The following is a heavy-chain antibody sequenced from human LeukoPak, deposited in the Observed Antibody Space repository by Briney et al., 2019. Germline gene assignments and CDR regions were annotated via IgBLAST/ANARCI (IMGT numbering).Heavy chain of an antibody. J-gene: IGHJ4*02. Sequence: GGSSRLFCAVSWFIFSSYVMSWGRQAPGERPELVSVSRSGGGTYYADSVKGRFTISRDNSKNTLYRQMTSLRAEDTAVYYCAKGDYSGSYYFDYWGQGTLVTVSS. CDR3: AKGDYSGSYYFDY. CDR1: WFIFSSYV. V-gene: IGHV3-23*01. CDR2: SRSGGGT. D-gene: IGHD1-26*01.